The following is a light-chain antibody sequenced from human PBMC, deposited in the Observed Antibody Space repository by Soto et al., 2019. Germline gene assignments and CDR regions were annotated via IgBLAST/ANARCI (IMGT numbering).Light chain of an antibody. CDR3: QQYGSSLFT. Sequence: EIVLTQSPGTLSLSPGERATLSCRASQSVSSSYLAWYQQKPGQAPRLLIYGASSRATGIPDRFSGSGSGTDLTLTISRLEPEDFAGYYCQQYGSSLFTFGPGTKVDIK. CDR1: QSVSSSY. CDR2: GAS. J-gene: IGKJ3*01. V-gene: IGKV3-20*01.